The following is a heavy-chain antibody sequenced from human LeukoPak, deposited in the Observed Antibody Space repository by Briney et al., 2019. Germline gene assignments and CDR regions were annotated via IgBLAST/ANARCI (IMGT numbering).Heavy chain of an antibody. CDR2: INPNSGGT. D-gene: IGHD5-18*01. J-gene: IGHJ4*02. CDR3: ASDTAMVDVDY. V-gene: IGHV1-2*06. CDR1: GYTFTGYY. Sequence: ASVKVSCKASGYTFTGYYMHWVRQAPGQGLEWMGRINPNSGGTNYAQKFQGRVTMTTDTSTSTAYMELRSLRSDDTAVYYCASDTAMVDVDYWGQGTLVTVSS.